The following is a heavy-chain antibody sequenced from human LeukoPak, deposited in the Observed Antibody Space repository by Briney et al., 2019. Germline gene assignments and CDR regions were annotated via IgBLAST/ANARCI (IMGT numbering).Heavy chain of an antibody. CDR2: ISSSGSTI. CDR3: ARPVGAIVSDLEGEWYYFDY. CDR1: GFTFSSYE. J-gene: IGHJ4*02. Sequence: PGGSLRLSCAASGFTFSSYEMNWVRQAPGKGLEWVSYISSSGSTIYYADSVKGRFTISRDNAKNSLYLQMNSLRAEDTAVYYCARPVGAIVSDLEGEWYYFDYWGQGTLVTVSS. V-gene: IGHV3-48*03. D-gene: IGHD3-3*01.